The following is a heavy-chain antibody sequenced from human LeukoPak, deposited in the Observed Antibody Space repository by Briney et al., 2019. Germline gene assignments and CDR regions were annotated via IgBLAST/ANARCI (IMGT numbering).Heavy chain of an antibody. J-gene: IGHJ4*02. CDR3: ARMYNWNDNYYFDY. V-gene: IGHV1-69*13. D-gene: IGHD1-1*01. CDR1: GGTFSSYA. Sequence: RASVKVSCKASGGTFSSYAISWVRQAPGQGLEWMGGIIPIFGTANYAQKFQGRVTITADESTSTAYMELSSLRSEDTAVYYCARMYNWNDNYYFDYWGQGTLVTVSS. CDR2: IIPIFGTA.